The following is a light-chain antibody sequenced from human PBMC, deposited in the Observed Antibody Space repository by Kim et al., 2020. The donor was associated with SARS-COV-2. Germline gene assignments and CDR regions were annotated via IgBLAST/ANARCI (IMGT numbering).Light chain of an antibody. CDR2: WAS. V-gene: IGKV4-1*01. CDR3: QQYYNTLYT. CDR1: QSLLYTSNNKNY. J-gene: IGKJ2*01. Sequence: DIVMTQSPDSLAVSLGARATISCKSSQSLLYTSNNKNYLAWYQQKPGQSPKLLIFWASSRPSGVPDRFSGSGSGTDFTLTISSLQAEDVAIYYCQQYYNTLYTFGQGTKLEI.